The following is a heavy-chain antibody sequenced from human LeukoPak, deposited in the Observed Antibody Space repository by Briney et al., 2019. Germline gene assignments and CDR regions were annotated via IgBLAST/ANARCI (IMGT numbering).Heavy chain of an antibody. J-gene: IGHJ1*01. Sequence: GGSLRLSCTASKFTFSNYGMQWVRQAPGKGLEWVAVIWYDGSNKYYADSVKGRFTISRDNSKNTPYLQMNSLRAEDTAVYYCARGLDLGYFQHWGQGTLVTVSS. CDR3: ARGLDLGYFQH. V-gene: IGHV3-33*08. CDR1: KFTFSNYG. CDR2: IWYDGSNK. D-gene: IGHD4-11*01.